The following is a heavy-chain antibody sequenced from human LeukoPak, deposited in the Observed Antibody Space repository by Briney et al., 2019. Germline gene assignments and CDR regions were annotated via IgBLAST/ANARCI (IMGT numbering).Heavy chain of an antibody. V-gene: IGHV5-51*01. CDR3: ARRFLDYYGLDV. D-gene: IGHD2-2*03. CDR2: IHPGDSDT. CDR1: GYNFGNYW. J-gene: IGHJ6*02. Sequence: GESLKISRKGYGYNFGNYWIGWVRQMPGKGLEWMGIIHPGDSDTRYSPSFQGQVTISADKSISTAYLQWSSLKASDTAMYYCARRFLDYYGLDVWGQGTTVTVSS.